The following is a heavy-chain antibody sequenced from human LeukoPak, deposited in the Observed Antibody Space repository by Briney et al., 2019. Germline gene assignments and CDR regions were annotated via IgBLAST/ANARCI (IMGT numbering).Heavy chain of an antibody. CDR3: ASDGTTLTKTAFDS. D-gene: IGHD4-17*01. CDR1: GFSIRNNY. CDR2: IFGGGST. V-gene: IGHV3-66*01. Sequence: GGSLRLSCAASGFSIRNNYMTWVRQAPGKGLEWVSIIFGGGSTYYVDSVKGRFTISRDNSKNTLYLQMNSLRGDDTAVYYCASDGTTLTKTAFDSWGQGTLVTVSS. J-gene: IGHJ4*02.